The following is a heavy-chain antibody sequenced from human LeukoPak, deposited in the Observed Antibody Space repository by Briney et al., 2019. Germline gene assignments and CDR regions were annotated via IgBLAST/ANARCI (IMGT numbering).Heavy chain of an antibody. CDR3: RGDPIVGATNWFDP. V-gene: IGHV4-39*07. CDR1: GGSISSSSYY. J-gene: IGHJ5*02. D-gene: IGHD1-26*01. Sequence: SETLSLTCTVSGGSISSSSYYWGWIRQPPGKGLEWIGSIYYSGSTYYNPSLKSRVTISVDTSKNQFSLKLSSVTAADTAAYYCRGDPIVGATNWFDPWGQGTLVTVSS. CDR2: IYYSGST.